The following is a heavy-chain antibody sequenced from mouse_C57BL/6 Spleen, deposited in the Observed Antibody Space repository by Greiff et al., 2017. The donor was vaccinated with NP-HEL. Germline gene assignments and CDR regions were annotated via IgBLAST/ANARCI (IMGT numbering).Heavy chain of an antibody. CDR3: ARSNYGSSLYYAMDY. CDR1: GYTFTSYW. D-gene: IGHD1-1*01. J-gene: IGHJ4*01. Sequence: QVQLQQPGAELVRPGSSVKLSCKASGYTFTSYWMDWVKQRPGQGLEWIGNIYPSDSETHYNQKFKDKATLTVDKSSSTAYMQLSSLTSEDSAVYYCARSNYGSSLYYAMDYWGQGTSVTVSS. CDR2: IYPSDSET. V-gene: IGHV1-61*01.